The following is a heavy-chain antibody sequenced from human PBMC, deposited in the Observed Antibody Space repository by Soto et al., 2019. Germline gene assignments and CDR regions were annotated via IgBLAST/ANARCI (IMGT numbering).Heavy chain of an antibody. CDR1: GFTFSSYG. V-gene: IGHV3-30*18. Sequence: GGSLRLSCAASGFTFSSYGMHWVRQAPGKGLEWVAVISYDGSNKYYADSVKGRFTISRDNSKNTLYLQMNSLRAEDTAVYYCAKDSRYRGRDGYNYLEYYFDYWGQGTLVTVSS. CDR3: AKDSRYRGRDGYNYLEYYFDY. CDR2: ISYDGSNK. D-gene: IGHD5-12*01. J-gene: IGHJ4*02.